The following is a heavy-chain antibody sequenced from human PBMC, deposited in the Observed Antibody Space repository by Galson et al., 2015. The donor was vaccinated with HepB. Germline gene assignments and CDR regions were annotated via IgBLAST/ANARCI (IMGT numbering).Heavy chain of an antibody. CDR2: IHPNSGGS. J-gene: IGHJ3*02. CDR3: ATAGTESAAFAI. CDR1: GYTFTGYY. Sequence: SVKVSCKASGYTFTGYYLHWVRQAPGQGLEWMAWIHPNSGGSIYALKLQGRVTMTRDTSISTAYMELSRLRSDDTAVYYCATAGTESAAFAIWGQGTMVTVSS. D-gene: IGHD1-7*01. V-gene: IGHV1-2*02.